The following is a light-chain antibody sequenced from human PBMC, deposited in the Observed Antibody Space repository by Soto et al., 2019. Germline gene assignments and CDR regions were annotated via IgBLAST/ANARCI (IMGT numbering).Light chain of an antibody. CDR3: QKYGRSSRT. J-gene: IGKJ1*01. CDR1: QSISSY. V-gene: IGKV1-39*02. Sequence: DIQMTQSPSSLSASVGDRVTITCRASQSISSYLNWYQQKPGKAPKLLIYAASSLQSGVPSRFSGSGSGTDFTLTISRLEPEDFAVYYCQKYGRSSRTFCQGTKVEI. CDR2: AAS.